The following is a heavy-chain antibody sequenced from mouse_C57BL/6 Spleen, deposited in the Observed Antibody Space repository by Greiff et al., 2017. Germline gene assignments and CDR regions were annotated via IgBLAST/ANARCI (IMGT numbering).Heavy chain of an antibody. CDR1: GYTFTDYY. CDR2: INPNNGGT. Sequence: EVQLQQSGPELVKPGASVKISCKASGYTFTDYYMNWVKQSHGKSLEWIGDINPNNGGTSYNQKFKGKATLTVDKSSSTAYMELRSLTSEDSAVYYGARNYYGSSYVNYWGQGTTLTVSS. J-gene: IGHJ2*01. D-gene: IGHD1-1*01. V-gene: IGHV1-26*01. CDR3: ARNYYGSSYVNY.